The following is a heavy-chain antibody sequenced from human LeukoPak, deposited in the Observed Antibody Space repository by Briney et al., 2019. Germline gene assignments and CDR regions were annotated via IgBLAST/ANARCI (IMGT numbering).Heavy chain of an antibody. Sequence: KGGESLKISCKASGHSFTNHWIGWVRQMPGIGLEWVGIINFGDSETLYSPSFQGQVTISLDKSISTTYLQWRSLKASDTATYYCATRPYAGSPNWYDPWGQGTLVTVSS. CDR2: INFGDSET. V-gene: IGHV5-51*01. D-gene: IGHD1-26*01. J-gene: IGHJ5*02. CDR1: GHSFTNHW. CDR3: ATRPYAGSPNWYDP.